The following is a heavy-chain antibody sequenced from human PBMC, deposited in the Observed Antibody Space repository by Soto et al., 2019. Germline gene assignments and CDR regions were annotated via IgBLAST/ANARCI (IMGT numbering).Heavy chain of an antibody. V-gene: IGHV1-2*04. Sequence: ASVKVSCKASGYTFTGYYMHWVRQAPGQGLEWMGWINPNSGGTNYAQKFQGWVTITRDTSISTAYMELSRLRSDDTAVYYCARAGRYDILTGYYKVGYYYGMDVWGQGTTVTVSS. D-gene: IGHD3-9*01. J-gene: IGHJ6*02. CDR1: GYTFTGYY. CDR2: INPNSGGT. CDR3: ARAGRYDILTGYYKVGYYYGMDV.